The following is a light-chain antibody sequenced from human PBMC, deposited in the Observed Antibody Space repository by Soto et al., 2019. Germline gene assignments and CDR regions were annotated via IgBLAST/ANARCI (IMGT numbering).Light chain of an antibody. V-gene: IGKV3-20*01. J-gene: IGKJ2*01. CDR3: QQYGISTYT. Sequence: EIVLTQSPGTLSLSPGERATLSCRASQSVSSNYLAWYQQKPGQAPRLLIYGASSRATGIPDRFSGSGSGTDFTLTISRLAPEAFAVYYCQQYGISTYTFGQGTKLQIK. CDR2: GAS. CDR1: QSVSSNY.